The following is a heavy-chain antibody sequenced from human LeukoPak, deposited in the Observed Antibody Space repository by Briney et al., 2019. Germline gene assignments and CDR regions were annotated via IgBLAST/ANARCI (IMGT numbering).Heavy chain of an antibody. D-gene: IGHD6-19*01. CDR2: ISAYNGNT. J-gene: IGHJ4*02. CDR3: ARGDAVAGVFDY. Sequence: ASVKVSCKASGYTLTIYYITWVRQAPGQGLEWMGCISAYNGNTNYAQKLQGRVTMTTDTSTSTAYMELRSLRSDDTAVYYCARGDAVAGVFDYWGQGTLVTVSS. CDR1: GYTLTIYY. V-gene: IGHV1-18*01.